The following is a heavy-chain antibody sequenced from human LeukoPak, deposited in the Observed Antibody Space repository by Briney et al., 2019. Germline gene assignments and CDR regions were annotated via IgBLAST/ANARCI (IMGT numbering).Heavy chain of an antibody. D-gene: IGHD6-13*01. CDR1: GFTFSDYY. J-gene: IGHJ4*02. V-gene: IGHV3-11*03. Sequence: GRSLRLSCAASGFTFSDYYMTWIRQAPGKGLEWVSYISSSSSYINYADSVKGRFTISRDNAKNSLYLQMNSLRAEDTAVYYCARVAAAGYYFDYWGQGTLVTVSS. CDR2: ISSSSSYI. CDR3: ARVAAAGYYFDY.